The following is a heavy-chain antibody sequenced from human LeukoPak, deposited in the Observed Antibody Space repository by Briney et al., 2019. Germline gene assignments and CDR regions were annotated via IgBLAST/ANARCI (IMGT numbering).Heavy chain of an antibody. CDR3: AKGLGDYDDFRLGF. Sequence: GGSLRLSRAASIFSFSTFGFHWVRQAPGKGLEWVAFIPYDGSDKYYADSAKGRFTVSRDNSKNTLYLHMNSLRVEDTAVYYCAKGLGDYDDFRLGFWGQGTLVTVSS. D-gene: IGHD4-17*01. V-gene: IGHV3-30*02. CDR1: IFSFSTFG. J-gene: IGHJ4*02. CDR2: IPYDGSDK.